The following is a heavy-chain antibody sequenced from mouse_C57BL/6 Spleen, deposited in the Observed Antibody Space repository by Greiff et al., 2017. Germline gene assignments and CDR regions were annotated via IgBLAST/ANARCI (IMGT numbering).Heavy chain of an antibody. Sequence: VQLQESGAELVRPGTSVKVSCKASGYAFTNYLIEWVKQRPGQGLEWIGVINPGSGGTNYNEKFKGKATLTADKSSSTAYMQLSSLTSEDSAVYFCARRYGSSYVGYFDYWGQGTTLTVSS. CDR2: INPGSGGT. CDR1: GYAFTNYL. CDR3: ARRYGSSYVGYFDY. J-gene: IGHJ2*01. V-gene: IGHV1-54*01. D-gene: IGHD1-1*01.